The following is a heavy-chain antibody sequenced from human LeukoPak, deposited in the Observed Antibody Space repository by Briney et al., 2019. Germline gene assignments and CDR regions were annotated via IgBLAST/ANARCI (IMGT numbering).Heavy chain of an antibody. CDR2: INHSGST. D-gene: IGHD3-10*01. V-gene: IGHV4-34*01. CDR1: GGSFSGYY. Sequence: SETLSLTCAVYGGSFSGYYWSWIRQPPGKGLEWIGEINHSGSTNYNPSLKSRVTISVDTSKNQFSLKLSSVTAADTTVYYCARRGPPRTMLRGVKSGWFDPWGQGTLVTVSS. CDR3: ARRGPPRTMLRGVKSGWFDP. J-gene: IGHJ5*02.